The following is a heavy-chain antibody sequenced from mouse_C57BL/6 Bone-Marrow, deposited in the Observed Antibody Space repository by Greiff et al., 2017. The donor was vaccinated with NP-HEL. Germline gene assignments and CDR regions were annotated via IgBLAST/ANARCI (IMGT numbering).Heavy chain of an antibody. CDR2: IYPGGGYT. Sequence: QVQLKQSGAELVRPGTSVKMSCKASGYTFTNYWIGWAKQRPGHGLEWIGDIYPGGGYTNYNEKFKGKATLTADKSSSTAYMQFSSLTSEDSAIYYCARFGYDPYYYAMDYWGQGTSVTVSS. J-gene: IGHJ4*01. CDR3: ARFGYDPYYYAMDY. D-gene: IGHD2-2*01. V-gene: IGHV1-63*01. CDR1: GYTFTNYW.